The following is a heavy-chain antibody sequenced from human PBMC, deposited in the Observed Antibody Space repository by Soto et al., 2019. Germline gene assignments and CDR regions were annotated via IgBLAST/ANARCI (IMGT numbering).Heavy chain of an antibody. V-gene: IGHV3-48*01. D-gene: IGHD6-13*01. CDR3: ARHPERIAEIGWFDA. Sequence: EVQLVESGGGLVQPGGSLRLSCAASGFTFSSYSMNWVRQAPGKGLEWVSYISSSSSTIYYADSVKGRFTISRDNAKNSQYLQMNSLRAEDTDVYYCARHPERIAEIGWFDAWGQGTLVTVSS. CDR2: ISSSSSTI. CDR1: GFTFSSYS. J-gene: IGHJ5*02.